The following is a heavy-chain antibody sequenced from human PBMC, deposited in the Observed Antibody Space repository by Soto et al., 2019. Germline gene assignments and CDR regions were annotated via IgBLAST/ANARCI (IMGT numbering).Heavy chain of an antibody. V-gene: IGHV1-18*01. CDR2: ISAYNGNT. J-gene: IGHJ3*02. Sequence: ASVKVSCKASGYIFSSYGISWVRQAPGQGLEWMGWISAYNGNTDYAQKFQGRVTMTTETSTSTAYMELRSLTSDDTAVYYCARADTSSWVIWGQGTMVTVSS. D-gene: IGHD6-13*01. CDR1: GYIFSSYG. CDR3: ARADTSSWVI.